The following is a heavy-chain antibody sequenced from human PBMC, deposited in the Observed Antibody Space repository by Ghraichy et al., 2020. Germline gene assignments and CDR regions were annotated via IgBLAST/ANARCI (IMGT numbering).Heavy chain of an antibody. J-gene: IGHJ4*02. Sequence: LSLTCAASGFTFSSYAMSWVRQAPGKGLEWVSAISGSGGSTYYADSVKGRFTISRDNSKNTLYLQMTSLRAEDTAVYYCAKGGQWLVRWGQGTLVTVSS. CDR3: AKGGQWLVR. CDR2: ISGSGGST. D-gene: IGHD6-19*01. CDR1: GFTFSSYA. V-gene: IGHV3-23*01.